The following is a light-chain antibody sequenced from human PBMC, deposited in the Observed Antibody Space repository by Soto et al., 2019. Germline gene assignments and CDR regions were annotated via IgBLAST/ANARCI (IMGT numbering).Light chain of an antibody. J-gene: IGKJ1*01. CDR2: DAS. Sequence: EIQMTQSPSTLSASVGDRVTITCRASQSISSWLAWYQQKPGKAPKLLIYDASSLESGVPSRFSGSGSGTEFTLTISSLQPDDFATYYCQQYNSYLTFAQGTKVDIK. V-gene: IGKV1-5*01. CDR1: QSISSW. CDR3: QQYNSYLT.